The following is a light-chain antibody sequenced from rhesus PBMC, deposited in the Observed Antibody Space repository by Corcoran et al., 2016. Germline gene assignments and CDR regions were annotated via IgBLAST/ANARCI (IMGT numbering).Light chain of an antibody. CDR3: QQSTGTPFT. Sequence: DIQMTQSPSSLSASIGDRVTITCRASENVNNYLNWYQQKTGKAPKFLICNASSSQSGVPSRFSGTGSGSDYSFTISSLPPEDVTTYYCQQSTGTPFTFGPGTKLDIK. CDR1: ENVNNY. CDR2: NAS. V-gene: IGKV1-74*01. J-gene: IGKJ3*01.